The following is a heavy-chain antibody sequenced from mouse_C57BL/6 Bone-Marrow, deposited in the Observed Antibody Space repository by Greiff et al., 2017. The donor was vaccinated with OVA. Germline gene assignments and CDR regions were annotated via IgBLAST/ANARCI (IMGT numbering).Heavy chain of an antibody. CDR3: ARRAGYDGDYFDY. V-gene: IGHV1-54*01. CDR2: INPGSGGT. CDR1: GYAFTNYL. D-gene: IGHD2-2*01. Sequence: VQLQQSGAELVRPGTSVKVSCKASGYAFTNYLIEWVKQRPGQGLEWIGVINPGSGGTNYNEKFKGKATLTADKSSSTAYMQLSSLTSEDSAVYFCARRAGYDGDYFDYWGQGTTLTVSS. J-gene: IGHJ2*01.